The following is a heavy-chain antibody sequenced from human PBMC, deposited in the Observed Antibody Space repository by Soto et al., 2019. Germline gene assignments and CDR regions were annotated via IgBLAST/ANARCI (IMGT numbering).Heavy chain of an antibody. J-gene: IGHJ4*02. Sequence: SETLSLTCSVSGGSISSGGYYWSWIRQHPGKGLEWIGYIYYSGSTYYNPSLKSRVTISVDTSKNQFSLKLSSVTAADTAVYYCARDPRGYDSSGYYYGYWGKGTLVTVSS. CDR3: ARDPRGYDSSGYYYGY. CDR2: IYYSGST. CDR1: GGSISSGGYY. D-gene: IGHD3-22*01. V-gene: IGHV4-31*03.